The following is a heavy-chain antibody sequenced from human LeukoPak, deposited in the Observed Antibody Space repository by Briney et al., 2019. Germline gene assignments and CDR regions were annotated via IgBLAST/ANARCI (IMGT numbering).Heavy chain of an antibody. V-gene: IGHV4-4*07. Sequence: SETLSLTCTVSGGSISSYYWSWIRQPAGKGLEWIGRIYTSGSTNYNPSPKSRVTMSVDTSKNQFSLKLSSVTAADTAVYYCARDVGRGYSYGYSAFDIWGQGTMVTVSS. CDR1: GGSISSYY. J-gene: IGHJ3*02. CDR2: IYTSGST. D-gene: IGHD5-18*01. CDR3: ARDVGRGYSYGYSAFDI.